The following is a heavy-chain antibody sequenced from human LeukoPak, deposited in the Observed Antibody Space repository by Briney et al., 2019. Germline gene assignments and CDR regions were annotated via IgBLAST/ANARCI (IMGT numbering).Heavy chain of an antibody. J-gene: IGHJ4*02. V-gene: IGHV3-21*01. CDR2: ISSSSSYI. CDR1: AFTFSSYT. Sequence: GGSLRLSCAASAFTFSSYTMNWVRQDPGKGLEWVSSISSSSSYIYYADSVKGRFTISRDNAKNSLYPQMNSLRAEDTAMYYCAREVGVYYDSRGYGYYFDYWGQGTLVTVSS. D-gene: IGHD3-22*01. CDR3: AREVGVYYDSRGYGYYFDY.